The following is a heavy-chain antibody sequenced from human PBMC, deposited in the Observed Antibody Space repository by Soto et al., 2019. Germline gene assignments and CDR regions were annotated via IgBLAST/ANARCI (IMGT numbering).Heavy chain of an antibody. D-gene: IGHD4-17*01. Sequence: GESLKISCKGSGYSFTSYWISWLRQVPGKGLEWMGRIDPSDSYANYSPSFQGHVSISIDKSITTAYLQWSSLKASDTAMYYCARLQYGDYRFDFWGQGTLVTVSS. CDR2: IDPSDSYA. CDR1: GYSFTSYW. V-gene: IGHV5-10-1*01. CDR3: ARLQYGDYRFDF. J-gene: IGHJ4*02.